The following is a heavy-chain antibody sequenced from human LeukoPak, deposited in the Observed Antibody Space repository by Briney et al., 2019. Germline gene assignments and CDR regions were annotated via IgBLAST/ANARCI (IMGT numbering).Heavy chain of an antibody. Sequence: SETLSLTCAVSGDSISSNYWWSWVRQSLGKGLEWIGEILQSGSTNYNPSLRSRVTISVDTSKNQFSLKLSSVTAADTAVYYCARLPDYYSRHGAPGWGQGTLVTVSS. J-gene: IGHJ4*02. V-gene: IGHV4-4*02. CDR3: ARLPDYYSRHGAPG. CDR2: ILQSGST. CDR1: GDSISSNYW. D-gene: IGHD3-10*01.